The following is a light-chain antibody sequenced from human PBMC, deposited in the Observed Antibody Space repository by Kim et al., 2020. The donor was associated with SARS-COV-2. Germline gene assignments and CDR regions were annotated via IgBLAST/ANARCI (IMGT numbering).Light chain of an antibody. CDR3: CSYTNIGTYV. CDR2: EVN. Sequence: GQSVTISCTGASSDVGSYTLVSWFQQHPGKAPKLMLYEVNKRPSGISNRFSGSKSGNTASLTISGLQAEDEADYYCCSYTNIGTYVFGTGTKVTVL. V-gene: IGLV2-23*02. CDR1: SSDVGSYTL. J-gene: IGLJ1*01.